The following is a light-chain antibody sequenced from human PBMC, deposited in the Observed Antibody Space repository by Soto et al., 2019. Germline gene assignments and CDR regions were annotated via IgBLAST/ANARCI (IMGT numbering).Light chain of an antibody. CDR3: QQYGSSPRT. CDR2: DAS. J-gene: IGKJ1*01. V-gene: IGKV3-20*01. CDR1: QSVSSSY. Sequence: EIVLTQSPGTLSLSPGERATLSCRASQSVSSSYLAWYQQQPGQAPRLLIYDASSRATGIPDRFSGSGSGTDFTLTISRLEPEDFAVYYCQQYGSSPRTFGQGTKVEI.